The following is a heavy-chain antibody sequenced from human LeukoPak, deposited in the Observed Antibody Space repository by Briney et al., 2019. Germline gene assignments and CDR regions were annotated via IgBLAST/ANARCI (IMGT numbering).Heavy chain of an antibody. CDR3: ARARGYYDSSGYGY. D-gene: IGHD3-22*01. CDR1: GGTFISYT. CDR2: IIPILGIA. J-gene: IGHJ4*02. V-gene: IGHV1-69*02. Sequence: SVKVSCKASGGTFISYTISWARQAPGQGLEWMGRIIPILGIANYSQKFQGRVTITSDKSTSTAYMELSSLRSEDTDVYYCARARGYYDSSGYGYWGQGTLVTVSS.